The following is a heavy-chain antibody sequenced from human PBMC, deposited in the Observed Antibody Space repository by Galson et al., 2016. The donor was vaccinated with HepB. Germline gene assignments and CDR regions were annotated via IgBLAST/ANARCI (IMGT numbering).Heavy chain of an antibody. V-gene: IGHV3-11*06. CDR1: GFTFNNYN. Sequence: SLRLSCAASGFTFNNYNMNWVRQAPGKGLEWISYISGTNSYTKYADFVKGRFTMSRDNDKNSLFLQMNSLRAEATAVYGCARALPYTVVRDYWGQGTLVTVST. J-gene: IGHJ4*02. CDR3: ARALPYTVVRDY. D-gene: IGHD2-2*02. CDR2: ISGTNSYT.